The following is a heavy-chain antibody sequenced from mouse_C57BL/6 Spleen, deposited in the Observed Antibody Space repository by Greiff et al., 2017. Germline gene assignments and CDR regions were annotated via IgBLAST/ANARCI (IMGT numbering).Heavy chain of an antibody. CDR1: GYTFTSYW. CDR2: IDPSDSDT. Sequence: QVQLQQPGAELVRPGSSVKLSCKASGYTFTSYWMHWVKQRPIQGLEWIGNIDPSDSDTHSNQKFKDKATLTVDKSSSTAYMQLSSLTSEDSAVYDCEGHYSDSSCGDYDMDYWGQGTTVTVSS. J-gene: IGHJ4*01. D-gene: IGHD1-1*01. V-gene: IGHV1-52*01. CDR3: EGHYSDSSCGDYDMDY.